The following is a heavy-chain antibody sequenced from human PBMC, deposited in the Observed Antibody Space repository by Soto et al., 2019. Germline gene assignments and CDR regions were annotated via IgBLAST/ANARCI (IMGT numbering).Heavy chain of an antibody. CDR2: IWNDGRNK. CDR1: GFTFSSHV. Sequence: QVQLVESGGGVVQPGTSLRLSCAASGFTFSSHVMHWVRQAPGKGLQWVAVIWNDGRNKQYADSVKGRFTISRDNSKNTLYPQMNLMRAEDTAVYYCSREVGYKWTDNRYDAFDMWGQGTMVTVSS. V-gene: IGHV3-33*01. D-gene: IGHD1-1*01. CDR3: SREVGYKWTDNRYDAFDM. J-gene: IGHJ3*02.